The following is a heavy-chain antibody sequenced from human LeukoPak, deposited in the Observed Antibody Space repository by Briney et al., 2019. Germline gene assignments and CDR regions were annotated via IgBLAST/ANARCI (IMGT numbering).Heavy chain of an antibody. CDR1: GGTFSSYA. V-gene: IGHV1-3*01. CDR2: INAGNGNT. J-gene: IGHJ4*02. Sequence: ASVKVSCKASGGTFSSYAISWVRQAPGQRLEWMGWINAGNGNTKYSQKFQGRVTITRDTSASTAYMELSSLRSEDTAVYYCARSVDTAIDFDYWGQGTLVTVSS. D-gene: IGHD5-18*01. CDR3: ARSVDTAIDFDY.